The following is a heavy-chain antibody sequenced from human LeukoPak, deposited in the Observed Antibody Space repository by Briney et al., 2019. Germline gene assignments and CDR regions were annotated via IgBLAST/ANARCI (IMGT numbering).Heavy chain of an antibody. J-gene: IGHJ2*01. D-gene: IGHD3-10*01. V-gene: IGHV3-9*01. CDR2: ISWDSGSI. Sequence: GGSLRLSCASSGFTFEDYAMHWVRQAPGKGLGWVSGISWDSGSIGYADSVKGRFIISRDNAKNSLYLQMNSLRAEDTALYYCAKRGSGWYFDLWGRGTLVTVSS. CDR3: AKRGSGWYFDL. CDR1: GFTFEDYA.